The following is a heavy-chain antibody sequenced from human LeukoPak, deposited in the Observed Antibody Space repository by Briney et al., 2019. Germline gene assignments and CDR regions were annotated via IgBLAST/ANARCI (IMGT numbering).Heavy chain of an antibody. V-gene: IGHV3-33*06. Sequence: GGSLRLSCAASGFTFSSYGMHWVRQAPGKGLEWVAVIWYDGSNKYYADSVKGRFIISRDNSKNTLYLQMNSLRAEDTAVYYCAKEARPAAYIDYWGQGTLVTVSS. CDR1: GFTFSSYG. D-gene: IGHD2-2*01. J-gene: IGHJ4*02. CDR2: IWYDGSNK. CDR3: AKEARPAAYIDY.